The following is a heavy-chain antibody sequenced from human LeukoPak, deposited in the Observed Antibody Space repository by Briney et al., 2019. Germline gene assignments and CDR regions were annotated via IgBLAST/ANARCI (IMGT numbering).Heavy chain of an antibody. CDR1: GGSISSDY. V-gene: IGHV4-59*08. D-gene: IGHD3-22*01. Sequence: SETLSLTCTVSGGSISSDYWSWIPQPPGKGLEWSGYIYYSGSTNYNPSLKSRVTISVDTSKNQFCLKLSSVTAADTAVYYSASSEYYYDSTGYYENAFDIWGQGTMVTVSS. CDR2: IYYSGST. CDR3: ASSEYYYDSTGYYENAFDI. J-gene: IGHJ3*02.